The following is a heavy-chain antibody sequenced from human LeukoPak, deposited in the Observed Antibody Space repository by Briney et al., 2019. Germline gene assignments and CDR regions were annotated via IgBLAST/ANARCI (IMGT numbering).Heavy chain of an antibody. CDR2: FGPEDGET. V-gene: IGHV1-24*01. D-gene: IGHD6-19*01. Sequence: GASVKVSCKVSGYTPTELSMHWVRQAPGKGLEWMGGFGPEDGETIYAQKFQGRVTMTEDTSTDTAYMELSSLRSEDTAVYYCATVGGSSGWFFDYWGQGTLVTVSS. CDR3: ATVGGSSGWFFDY. CDR1: GYTPTELS. J-gene: IGHJ4*02.